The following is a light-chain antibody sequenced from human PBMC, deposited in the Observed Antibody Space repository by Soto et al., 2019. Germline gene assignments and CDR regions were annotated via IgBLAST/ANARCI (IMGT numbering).Light chain of an antibody. CDR3: QQYNTYTWT. Sequence: DIQMTQSPSTLSASVGDRVTITCRASQTISNWLAWYQQEPGKAPKLLIYDASTLESGVPSRFSGSGSGTEFTLTISTLQPDDFATYYCQQYNTYTWTFGQGTKVDI. CDR1: QTISNW. J-gene: IGKJ1*01. V-gene: IGKV1-5*01. CDR2: DAS.